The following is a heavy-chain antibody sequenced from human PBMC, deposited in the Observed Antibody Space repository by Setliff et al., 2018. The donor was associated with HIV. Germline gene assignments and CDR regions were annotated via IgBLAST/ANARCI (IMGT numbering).Heavy chain of an antibody. D-gene: IGHD3-9*01. CDR1: GGSFSGYY. J-gene: IGHJ4*02. Sequence: PSETLSLTCAVYGGSFSGYYWNWIRQPPEKGLEWIGWIYSDGSTNYNPSLKSRVTMSVDTSKNQFSLKLSSVTAADTAVYYCARYVSDWFYIDSWGQGTLVTVS. CDR3: ARYVSDWFYIDS. CDR2: IYSDGST. V-gene: IGHV4-59*10.